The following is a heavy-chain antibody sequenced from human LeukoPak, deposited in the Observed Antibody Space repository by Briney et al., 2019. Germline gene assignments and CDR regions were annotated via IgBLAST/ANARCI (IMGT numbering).Heavy chain of an antibody. V-gene: IGHV3-33*01. CDR3: ARAYCSGGSCYSDFDY. J-gene: IGHJ4*02. Sequence: PGRSLRLSCAASGFTFSSYGMHWVRQAPGKGLEWVAVIWYDGSNKYYVDSVKGRFTISRDNSKNTLYLQMNSLRAEETAVYYCARAYCSGGSCYSDFDYWGQGTLVTVSS. CDR2: IWYDGSNK. D-gene: IGHD2-15*01. CDR1: GFTFSSYG.